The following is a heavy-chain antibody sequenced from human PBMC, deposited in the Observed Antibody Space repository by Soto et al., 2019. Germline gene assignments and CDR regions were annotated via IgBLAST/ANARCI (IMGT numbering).Heavy chain of an antibody. D-gene: IGHD2-2*02. Sequence: QVLLQESGPGLVKPSGTLSLTCTVSGGSISTNNWWGWVRQPPGKGLEWIGEVYHGGNTNYNPSLMSXXTXSXANSKNQFSLNLTSVTAADTAVYYCARGIPQTVFDYWGQGILVTVSS. CDR3: ARGIPQTVFDY. CDR2: VYHGGNT. J-gene: IGHJ4*02. CDR1: GGSISTNNW. V-gene: IGHV4-4*02.